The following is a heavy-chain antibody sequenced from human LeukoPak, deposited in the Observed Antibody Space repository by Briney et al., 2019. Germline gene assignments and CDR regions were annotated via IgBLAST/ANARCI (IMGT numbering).Heavy chain of an antibody. CDR3: ARDLVIAVAGTGYYYYGMDV. D-gene: IGHD6-19*01. Sequence: GGSLRLSCAASGFTFSSYWMSWVRQAPGKGLEWVSYISSSGSTIYYADSVKGRFTISRDNAKNSLYLQMNGLRAEDTAVYYCARDLVIAVAGTGYYYYGMDVWGQGTTVTVSS. J-gene: IGHJ6*02. V-gene: IGHV3-48*04. CDR2: ISSSGSTI. CDR1: GFTFSSYW.